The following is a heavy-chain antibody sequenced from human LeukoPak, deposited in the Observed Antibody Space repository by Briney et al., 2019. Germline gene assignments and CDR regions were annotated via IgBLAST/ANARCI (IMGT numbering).Heavy chain of an antibody. CDR2: IKEDGSEK. J-gene: IGHJ4*02. V-gene: IGHV3-7*01. D-gene: IGHD2-2*01. CDR1: GFSISSYW. Sequence: GGSLRLSCAASGFSISSYWMSWVRQAPGKGLEGGANIKEDGSEKYHVDSVKGRFTISRDNAKNSLYLEMNSLRAEDTAVYYCATPPRRSTSSNYWGQGTLVTVSS. CDR3: ATPPRRSTSSNY.